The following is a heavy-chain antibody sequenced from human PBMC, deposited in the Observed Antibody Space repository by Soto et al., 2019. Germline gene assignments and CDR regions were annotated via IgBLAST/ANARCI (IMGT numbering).Heavy chain of an antibody. Sequence: GGSLRLSCAASGFTFSSYGMHWVRQAPGKGLEWVAVIWYDGSNKYYADSVKGRFTISRDNSKNTLYLQMNSLRAEDTAVYYCARTYSSSWYGSDYWGQGTLVTVSS. CDR2: IWYDGSNK. D-gene: IGHD6-13*01. CDR3: ARTYSSSWYGSDY. J-gene: IGHJ4*02. V-gene: IGHV3-33*01. CDR1: GFTFSSYG.